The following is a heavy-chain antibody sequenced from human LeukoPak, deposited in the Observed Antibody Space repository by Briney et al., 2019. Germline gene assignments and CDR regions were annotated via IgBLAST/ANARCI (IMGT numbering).Heavy chain of an antibody. CDR3: ARAVLATKSEHWFDS. CDR2: IYTSGST. J-gene: IGHJ5*01. D-gene: IGHD2-8*01. Sequence: PSETLSLTCTVSGGSISSGSYYWSWIRQPAGKGLEWIGRIYTSGSTNYNPSLKSRVIISVDTSKNQFSLNLSSVTAADTAMYYCARAVLATKSEHWFDSWGQGTLVTVSS. CDR1: GGSISSGSYY. V-gene: IGHV4-61*02.